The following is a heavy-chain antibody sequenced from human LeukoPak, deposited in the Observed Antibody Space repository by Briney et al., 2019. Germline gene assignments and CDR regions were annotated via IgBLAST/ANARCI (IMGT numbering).Heavy chain of an antibody. D-gene: IGHD3-10*01. V-gene: IGHV3-48*03. Sequence: GGSLRLSCAASGFTFSSYEMNWVRQAPGKGLEWVSYISSSGSTIYYADSVKGRFTISRDNAKNSLYLQVDSLRAEDTAVYYCARSYYYGIYYFDYWGQGTLVTVSS. CDR2: ISSSGSTI. CDR1: GFTFSSYE. CDR3: ARSYYYGIYYFDY. J-gene: IGHJ4*02.